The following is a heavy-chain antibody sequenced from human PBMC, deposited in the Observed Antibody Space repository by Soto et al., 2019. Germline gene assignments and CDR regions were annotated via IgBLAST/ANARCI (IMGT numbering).Heavy chain of an antibody. CDR2: IYTRGST. CDR1: GGSMTPYY. CDR3: AGIREDVYYGMDV. J-gene: IGHJ6*02. V-gene: IGHV4-4*07. Sequence: SSETLSLTCSVSGGSMTPYYWNWIRQPAGKGLEWIGRIYTRGSTSYNPSLQSRVTMLVDTSKNEFSLNLISVTAADTAVYYCAGIREDVYYGMDVWGPGTTVTVSS. D-gene: IGHD2-21*01.